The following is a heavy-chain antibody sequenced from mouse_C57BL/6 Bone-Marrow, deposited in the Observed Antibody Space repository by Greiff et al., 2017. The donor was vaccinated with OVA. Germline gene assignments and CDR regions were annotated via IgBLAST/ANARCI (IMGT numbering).Heavy chain of an antibody. CDR3: ARGRLRRRAYYAMDY. D-gene: IGHD2-4*01. V-gene: IGHV1-76*01. Sequence: QVQLQQSGAELVRPGASVKLSCKASGYTFTDYYINWVKQRPGQGLEWIARIYPGSGNTYYNEKFKGKATLTAEKSSSTAYMQLSSLTSEDSAVYFCARGRLRRRAYYAMDYWGQGTSVTVSS. CDR1: GYTFTDYY. J-gene: IGHJ4*01. CDR2: IYPGSGNT.